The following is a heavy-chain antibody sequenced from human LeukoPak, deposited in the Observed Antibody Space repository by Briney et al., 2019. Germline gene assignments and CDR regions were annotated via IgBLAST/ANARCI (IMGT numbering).Heavy chain of an antibody. CDR2: ISSSGSTI. CDR1: GFSFSSYE. D-gene: IGHD3-22*01. CDR3: ARDLAPYYYDSSGYSDY. J-gene: IGHJ4*02. Sequence: GGSLRLSCAASGFSFSSYEMNWVRQAPRKGLEWVSYISSSGSTIYYADSATARFTSSRDNAKNSRYLQMNSLRAEDTAVYYWARDLAPYYYDSSGYSDYWGQGTLVTVSS. V-gene: IGHV3-48*03.